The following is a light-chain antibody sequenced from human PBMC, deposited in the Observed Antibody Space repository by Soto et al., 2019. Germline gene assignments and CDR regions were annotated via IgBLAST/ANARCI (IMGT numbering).Light chain of an antibody. V-gene: IGLV2-14*03. CDR2: DVS. J-gene: IGLJ2*01. CDR3: SSYTRSSTRVL. CDR1: SSDVGGYNY. Sequence: QSALTQPASVSGSPGQSITISCTGTSSDVGGYNYVSWYQQHPGKAPKLMIYDVSSRPSGISTRFSGSKSGNTASLTISGRQADDEAEYYCSSYTRSSTRVLFGGGTKLTVL.